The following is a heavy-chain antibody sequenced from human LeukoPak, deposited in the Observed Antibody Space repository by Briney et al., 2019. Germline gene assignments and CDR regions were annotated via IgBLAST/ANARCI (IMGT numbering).Heavy chain of an antibody. D-gene: IGHD3-10*01. CDR1: GYAVTGYY. J-gene: IGHJ4*02. V-gene: IGHV1-2*02. CDR2: INPNSGGT. Sequence: ASVKVSCKASGYAVTGYYMHWVRQAPGQGLEWMGWINPNSGGTNYAQKFQGRVTMTRDTSISTAYMELSRLRSDDTAVYYCARVTMVRGVAIDYWGQGTLVTVSS. CDR3: ARVTMVRGVAIDY.